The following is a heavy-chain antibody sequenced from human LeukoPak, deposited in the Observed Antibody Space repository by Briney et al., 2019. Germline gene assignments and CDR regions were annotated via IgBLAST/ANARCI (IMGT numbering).Heavy chain of an antibody. CDR3: ARHRGYCSSTSCYAGFDY. CDR2: INHSGST. CDR1: GGSFSGYY. V-gene: IGHV4-34*01. J-gene: IGHJ4*02. D-gene: IGHD2-2*01. Sequence: PSETLSLTCAVYGGSFSGYYWSWIRQPPGKGLEWIGEINHSGSTNYNPSLKSRVAISVDTSKNQFSLKLSSVTAADTAVYYCARHRGYCSSTSCYAGFDYWGQGTLVTVSS.